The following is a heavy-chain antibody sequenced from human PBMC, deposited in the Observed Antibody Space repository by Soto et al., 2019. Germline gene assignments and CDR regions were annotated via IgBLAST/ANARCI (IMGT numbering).Heavy chain of an antibody. D-gene: IGHD6-19*01. CDR2: ISGSGGTT. CDR1: GFTFSSYA. V-gene: IGHV3-23*01. J-gene: IGHJ3*02. Sequence: EVQLLESGGGLVQPGGSLRLSCAASGFTFSSYAMRWFRQAPGKGLEWVSAISGSGGTTYYADSVKGRFTFSRDNSKNTLYLQMNSLRAEDTAVYYCAKTANGWFSAFDIWGQGTMVTVSS. CDR3: AKTANGWFSAFDI.